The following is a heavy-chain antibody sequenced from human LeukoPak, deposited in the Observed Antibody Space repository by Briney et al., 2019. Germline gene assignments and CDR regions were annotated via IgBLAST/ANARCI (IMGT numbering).Heavy chain of an antibody. D-gene: IGHD6-19*01. CDR2: INHSGST. Sequence: SETLSLTCAVYGGSFSGYYWSWIRQPLGKGLGWIGEINHSGSTNYNPSLKSRVTISVDTSKNQFSLKLSSVTAADTAVYYCATSLRLIAVAADFDYWGQGTLVTVSS. J-gene: IGHJ4*02. V-gene: IGHV4-34*01. CDR1: GGSFSGYY. CDR3: ATSLRLIAVAADFDY.